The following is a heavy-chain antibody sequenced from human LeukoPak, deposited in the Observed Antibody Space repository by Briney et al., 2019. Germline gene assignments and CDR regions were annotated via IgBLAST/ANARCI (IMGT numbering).Heavy chain of an antibody. J-gene: IGHJ4*02. CDR3: ARGSIGYTSGWYVQHFDY. V-gene: IGHV1-18*01. D-gene: IGHD6-19*01. Sequence: ASVKVSCKASGYTFSSYGVSWVRQAPGQGLEWMGWIRVYNGNTDYAQNLQGRVTMTTDTSTTTAFMELRSLRSDDTAVYYCARGSIGYTSGWYVQHFDYWGQGTPVTVSS. CDR1: GYTFSSYG. CDR2: IRVYNGNT.